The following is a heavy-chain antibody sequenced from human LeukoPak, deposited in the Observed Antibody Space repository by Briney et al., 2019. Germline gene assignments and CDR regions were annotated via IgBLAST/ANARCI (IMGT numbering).Heavy chain of an antibody. Sequence: GGSLRLSCAASGFTFSTYGMHWVRQAPGKGLEWVAVISFDRSNKFYADSVKGRFTISRDNSKNTLYLQMNSLRPEDTALYYCAKGGGTGYSSSWYSNWGQGTLVTVSS. CDR3: AKGGGTGYSSSWYSN. V-gene: IGHV3-30*18. CDR1: GFTFSTYG. J-gene: IGHJ4*02. CDR2: ISFDRSNK. D-gene: IGHD6-13*01.